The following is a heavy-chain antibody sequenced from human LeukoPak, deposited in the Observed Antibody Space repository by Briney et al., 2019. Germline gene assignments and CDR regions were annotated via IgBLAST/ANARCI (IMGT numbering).Heavy chain of an antibody. D-gene: IGHD4-17*01. CDR2: INIDGSSG. V-gene: IGHV3-74*01. CDR3: AKEDYGDYVWAFDI. J-gene: IGHJ3*02. Sequence: GGPLRLSCAASGFTFRSYWMHWVRQAPGKGLVWVSRINIDGSSGSYADSVEGRFTISRDNAKNTLYLQMNSLRAEDTAVYYCAKEDYGDYVWAFDIWGQGTMVTVSS. CDR1: GFTFRSYW.